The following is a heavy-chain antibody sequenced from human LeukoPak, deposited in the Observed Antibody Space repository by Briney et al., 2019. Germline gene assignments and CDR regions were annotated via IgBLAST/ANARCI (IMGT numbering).Heavy chain of an antibody. V-gene: IGHV3-66*04. CDR1: GFTVSSNY. CDR2: IYSGGSA. CDR3: ASQRRVDLGFAFNL. D-gene: IGHD3-9*01. J-gene: IGHJ3*01. Sequence: GGSLRLSCAASGFTVSSNYMSWGRQAPGKGLEWVSVIYSGGSAYYADSVKGRFTISRDNSKNTLYLQMNSLKANDTAVYYCASQRRVDLGFAFNLWGQGTMVTVSS.